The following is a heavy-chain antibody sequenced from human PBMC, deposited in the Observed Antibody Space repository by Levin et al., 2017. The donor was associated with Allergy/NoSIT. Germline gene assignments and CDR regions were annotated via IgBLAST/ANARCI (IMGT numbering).Heavy chain of an antibody. CDR2: INKNGDST. V-gene: IGHV3-23*01. D-gene: IGHD3/OR15-3a*01. CDR1: GFTFSVYA. Sequence: GGSLRLSCTASGFTFSVYAMTWVRQAPGKGLEWVSTINKNGDSTYYADSVKGRFTLSRDNSKNTLFLQMNSLRAEDTAIYYCIKESGLTPPMYYFDYWGQGTLVTVSS. CDR3: IKESGLTPPMYYFDY. J-gene: IGHJ4*02.